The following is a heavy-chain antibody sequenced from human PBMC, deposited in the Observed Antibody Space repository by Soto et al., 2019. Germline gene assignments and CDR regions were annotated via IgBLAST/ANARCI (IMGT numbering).Heavy chain of an antibody. Sequence: QVQLQESGPGLVKPSETLSLTCTVSGGSISSYYWSWIRQPPGKGLEWIGYIYYSGSTNYNPSLKTRVTISVDTSNNQFALKLSSVTAADTAVYYCARAGDYYYDYGMDVWGQGTTVTVPS. V-gene: IGHV4-59*01. CDR2: IYYSGST. CDR3: ARAGDYYYDYGMDV. D-gene: IGHD2-21*02. J-gene: IGHJ6*02. CDR1: GGSISSYY.